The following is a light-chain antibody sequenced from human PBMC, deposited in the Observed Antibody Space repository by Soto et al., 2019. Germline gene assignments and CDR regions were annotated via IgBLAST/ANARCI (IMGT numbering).Light chain of an antibody. CDR2: DAS. V-gene: IGKV3-15*01. Sequence: EIVWTQSTGTLSLSPGERVSLSFRASQSVTNSYLAWYQQKPGQAPRLLIYDASTRATGIPTRFTGSGSGTEFTLTISSLQSEDFALYFCPQYNNWPPWTFGQGTKVDIK. J-gene: IGKJ1*01. CDR3: PQYNNWPPWT. CDR1: QSVTNSY.